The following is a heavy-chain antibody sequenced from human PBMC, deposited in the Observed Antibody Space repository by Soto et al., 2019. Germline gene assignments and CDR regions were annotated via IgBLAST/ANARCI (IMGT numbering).Heavy chain of an antibody. Sequence: PGGSLRLSCAVSGFTFSSYAMSWVRQAPGKGLEWVSSISCSGGRTYYADSMKVRFTISRDNSKNTLYLQMNSLGVEDTAVYYCATHRDGIRVAGIDXWGQGTLVTVSX. V-gene: IGHV3-23*01. CDR1: GFTFSSYA. J-gene: IGHJ4*02. CDR2: ISCSGGRT. D-gene: IGHD6-19*01. CDR3: ATHRDGIRVAGIDX.